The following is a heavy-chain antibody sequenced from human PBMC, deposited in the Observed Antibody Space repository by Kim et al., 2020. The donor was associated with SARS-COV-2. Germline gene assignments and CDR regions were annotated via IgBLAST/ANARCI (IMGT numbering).Heavy chain of an antibody. CDR3: AKDGTDHIEYGMDV. J-gene: IGHJ6*02. CDR2: ISWNSGSI. CDR1: GFTFDDYA. Sequence: GGSLRLSCAASGFTFDDYAMHWVRQAPGKGLEWVSGISWNSGSIGYADSVKGRFTISRDNAKNSLYLQMNSLRAEDTALYYCAKDGTDHIEYGMDVWGQGTTVTVSS. D-gene: IGHD1-1*01. V-gene: IGHV3-9*01.